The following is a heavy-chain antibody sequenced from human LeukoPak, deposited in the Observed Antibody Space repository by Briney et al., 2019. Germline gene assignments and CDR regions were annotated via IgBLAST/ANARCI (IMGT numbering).Heavy chain of an antibody. Sequence: GGSLRLSCAASGFTFSSYAMNWVRQAPGKGLEWVSSISSTSAYIHYADSVKGRFTISRDNVDNVVYLEMNSLGAEDTATYYCARVAVSGPTGWFDSWGQGTLVIVSS. CDR1: GFTFSSYA. J-gene: IGHJ5*01. CDR2: ISSTSAYI. D-gene: IGHD2-8*02. CDR3: ARVAVSGPTGWFDS. V-gene: IGHV3-21*01.